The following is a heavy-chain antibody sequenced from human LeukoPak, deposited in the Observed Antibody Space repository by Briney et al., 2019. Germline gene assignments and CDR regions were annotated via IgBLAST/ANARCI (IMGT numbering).Heavy chain of an antibody. J-gene: IGHJ3*02. CDR2: INHRGST. CDR3: AVGAGDAFDI. CDR1: GGSFSGYY. D-gene: IGHD1-26*01. Sequence: SETLSLTCAVYGGSFSGYYWSWIRQPPGKGLEWIGEINHRGSTNYNPSLKSRVTISVDTSKNQFSLKLSSVTAADTAVYYCAVGAGDAFDIWGQGTMVTVSS. V-gene: IGHV4-34*01.